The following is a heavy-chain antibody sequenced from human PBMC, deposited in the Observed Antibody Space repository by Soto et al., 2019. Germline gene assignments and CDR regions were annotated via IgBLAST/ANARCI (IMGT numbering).Heavy chain of an antibody. CDR1: VFPFSSYW. CDR3: ARDGYCSGGSCSVPDYYYYYMDV. D-gene: IGHD2-15*01. Sequence: GGSLRLSCAASVFPFSSYWMHWVRQAPGKGLVWVSRINSDGSSTSYADSVKGRFTISRDNAKNTLYLRMNSLRAEDTAVYYCARDGYCSGGSCSVPDYYYYYMDVWGKGTTVTVSS. CDR2: INSDGSST. J-gene: IGHJ6*03. V-gene: IGHV3-74*01.